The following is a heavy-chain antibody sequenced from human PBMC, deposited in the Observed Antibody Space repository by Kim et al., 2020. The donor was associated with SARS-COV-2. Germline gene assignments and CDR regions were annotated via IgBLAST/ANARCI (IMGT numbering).Heavy chain of an antibody. D-gene: IGHD6-19*01. J-gene: IGHJ4*02. CDR3: ARDLGFSSDGSGY. V-gene: IGHV3-33*01. Sequence: YYADSVRGRFTISRENSKNTLYLQMNSLRAEDTAVYYCARDLGFSSDGSGYWGQGTLVTVSS.